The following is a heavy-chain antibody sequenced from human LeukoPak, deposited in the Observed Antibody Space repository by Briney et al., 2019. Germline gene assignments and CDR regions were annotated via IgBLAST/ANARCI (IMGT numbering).Heavy chain of an antibody. Sequence: PGGTLRLSCAASGFTFSSYGMSWVRQAPGKGLEWVSAISGSGGSTYYADSVKGRFTIPRDNSKNTLYLQMNSLRAEDTAVYYCAKRGGTIVVVPAAAYYYYMDVWGKGTTVTISS. V-gene: IGHV3-23*01. CDR3: AKRGGTIVVVPAAAYYYYMDV. CDR2: ISGSGGST. D-gene: IGHD2-2*01. J-gene: IGHJ6*03. CDR1: GFTFSSYG.